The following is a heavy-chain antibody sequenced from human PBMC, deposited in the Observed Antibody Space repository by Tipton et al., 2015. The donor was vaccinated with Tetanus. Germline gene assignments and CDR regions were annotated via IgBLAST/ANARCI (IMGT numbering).Heavy chain of an antibody. CDR2: IYYSGST. J-gene: IGHJ4*02. V-gene: IGHV4-59*08. CDR3: ARHSGSYPFDY. Sequence: LRLSCAASGFTFSSYAMSWVRQPPGKGLEWIGYIYYSGSTNYNPSLKSRVTTSVDTSKNQFSLKLSSVTAADTAVYYCARHSGSYPFDYWGQGTLVTVSS. CDR1: GFTFSSYA. D-gene: IGHD1-26*01.